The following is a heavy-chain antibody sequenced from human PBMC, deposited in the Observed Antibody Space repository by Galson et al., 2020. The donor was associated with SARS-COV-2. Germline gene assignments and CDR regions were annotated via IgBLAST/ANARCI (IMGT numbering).Heavy chain of an antibody. D-gene: IGHD3-10*01. Sequence: GGSLRLSCAASGFSFSRYAMTWVRPAPGKGLEWLSSITASGGSPYYAVSVKGRFAISRDNSQNTLCLQMDSLRAEDTALYYCAKDNYYGSRGSFDSWGQGTPVTVCS. CDR1: GFSFSRYA. CDR2: ITASGGSP. J-gene: IGHJ4*02. V-gene: IGHV3-23*01. CDR3: AKDNYYGSRGSFDS.